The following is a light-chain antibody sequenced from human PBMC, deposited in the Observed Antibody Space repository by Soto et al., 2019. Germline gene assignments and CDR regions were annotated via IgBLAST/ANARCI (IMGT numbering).Light chain of an antibody. CDR3: SSFTGSSTQV. V-gene: IGLV2-14*01. J-gene: IGLJ3*02. CDR1: SSDVGGYNY. Sequence: QSVLTQPASVSGSPGQSITISFTGTSSDVGGYNYVSWYQQHPGRAPKLMIYDVNNRPSGVSNRFSGSKSGNTASLTISGLQAEDEADYYCSSFTGSSTQVLGGGTKLTVL. CDR2: DVN.